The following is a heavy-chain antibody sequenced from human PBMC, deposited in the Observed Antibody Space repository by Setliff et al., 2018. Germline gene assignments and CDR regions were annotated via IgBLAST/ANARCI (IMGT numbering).Heavy chain of an antibody. CDR2: IYYSGST. J-gene: IGHJ6*02. CDR3: ARDRQYCSSPTCYSSYFYYYGMDV. Sequence: ETLSLTCTVSGGSISSSSYYWGWIRQPPGKGLEWIGSIYYSGSTYYNPSLKSRITISVDTSKNQFSLKLSSVTAADTAVYYCARDRQYCSSPTCYSSYFYYYGMDVWGQGTTVTVSS. V-gene: IGHV4-39*02. CDR1: GGSISSSSYY. D-gene: IGHD2-2*02.